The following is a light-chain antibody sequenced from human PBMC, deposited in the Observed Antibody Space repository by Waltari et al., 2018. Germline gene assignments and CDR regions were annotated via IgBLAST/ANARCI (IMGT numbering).Light chain of an antibody. J-gene: IGKJ1*01. V-gene: IGKV1-33*01. CDR1: QDISTY. CDR3: QQYDNLPWT. CDR2: DAS. Sequence: DIQMTQSPSSLSASVGERVTITCQASQDISTYLNWYQQKPGKAPKLLIYDASNLETGVPSRFSGSGSGTDFTFTISSLQPEDIATYYCQQYDNLPWTFGQGTKVEIK.